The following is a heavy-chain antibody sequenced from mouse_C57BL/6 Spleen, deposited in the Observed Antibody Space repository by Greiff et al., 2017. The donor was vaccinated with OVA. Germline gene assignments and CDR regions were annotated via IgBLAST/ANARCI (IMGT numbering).Heavy chain of an antibody. V-gene: IGHV1-82*01. CDR3: AGDYGSSYLYFDV. Sequence: QVQLQQSGPELVKPGASVKISCKASGYAFSSSWMNWVKQRPGKGLEWIGRIYPGDGDTNYNGKFKGKATLTADKSSSTAYMQLSSLTSEDSAVYFCAGDYGSSYLYFDVWGTGTTVTVSS. CDR2: IYPGDGDT. CDR1: GYAFSSSW. J-gene: IGHJ1*03. D-gene: IGHD1-1*01.